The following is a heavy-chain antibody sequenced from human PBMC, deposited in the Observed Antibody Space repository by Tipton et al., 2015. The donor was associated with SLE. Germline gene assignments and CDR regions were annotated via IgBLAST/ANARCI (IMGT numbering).Heavy chain of an antibody. CDR3: ARELHDSTGYHNWFDP. V-gene: IGHV4-39*07. Sequence: TLSLTCTVSGGSIISSSHYWGWIRQPPGKGLEYIGSIYYSGSPYYNPSLKSRVTISLDTSKNQFSLKLTSVTAADTAVYFCARELHDSTGYHNWFDPWGQGTLVTVSS. CDR2: IYYSGSP. J-gene: IGHJ5*02. D-gene: IGHD3-22*01. CDR1: GGSIISSSHY.